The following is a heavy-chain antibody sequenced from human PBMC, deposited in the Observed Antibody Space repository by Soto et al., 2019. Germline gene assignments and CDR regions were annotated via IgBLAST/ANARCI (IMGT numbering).Heavy chain of an antibody. CDR2: INAGNGNT. D-gene: IGHD2-21*02. Sequence: QVQLVQSGAEEKKPGASVKVSCKASGYTFTSYAMHWVRQAPGQRLEWMGWINAGNGNTKYSQKFQGRVTIIRDTSASTAYMELSSLRSEDTAVYYCARSIVVVTALDYWGQGNLVTVSS. CDR3: ARSIVVVTALDY. V-gene: IGHV1-3*05. J-gene: IGHJ4*02. CDR1: GYTFTSYA.